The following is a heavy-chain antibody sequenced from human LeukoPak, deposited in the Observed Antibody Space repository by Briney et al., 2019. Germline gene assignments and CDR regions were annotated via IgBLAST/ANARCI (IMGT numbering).Heavy chain of an antibody. J-gene: IGHJ6*02. D-gene: IGHD3-10*01. CDR2: INPNSGGT. Sequence: ASEKVSCKASDYTFTGYYMHWVRQAPGQGLEWMGWINPNSGGTNYAQKFQGRVTMTRDTSISTAYMELSRLRSDDTAVYYCAREDYGSGSYYNSNPDYYYYGMDVWGQGTTVTVSS. CDR3: AREDYGSGSYYNSNPDYYYYGMDV. CDR1: DYTFTGYY. V-gene: IGHV1-2*02.